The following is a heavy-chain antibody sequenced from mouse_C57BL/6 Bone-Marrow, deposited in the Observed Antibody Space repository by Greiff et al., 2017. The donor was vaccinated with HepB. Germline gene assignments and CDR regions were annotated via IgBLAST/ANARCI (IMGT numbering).Heavy chain of an antibody. CDR2: ISNWAYSI. V-gene: IGHV5-15*01. Sequence: EVKVVESGGGLVQPGGSLKLSCAASGFTFSDYGLAWVRQAPRKGPAWVAFISNWAYSIYYAATVTGRFTISRENAKNNLYLDMISLRSEDTAMYYFARHVLSGSSYYYAMDYWGQGTSVTVSS. D-gene: IGHD1-1*01. J-gene: IGHJ4*01. CDR1: GFTFSDYG. CDR3: ARHVLSGSSYYYAMDY.